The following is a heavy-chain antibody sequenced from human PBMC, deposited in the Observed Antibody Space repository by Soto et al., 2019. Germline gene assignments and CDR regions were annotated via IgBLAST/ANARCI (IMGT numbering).Heavy chain of an antibody. Sequence: QVQLVESGGGVVQPGRSLRLSCAASGFTFSSYAMHWVRQAPGKGLEWVAVISYDGSNKYYADSVKSRFTISRDNSKNTLYLQMNSLRAEDTAVYYCAGDYGDYRSWFDPWGQGTLVTVSS. J-gene: IGHJ5*02. CDR3: AGDYGDYRSWFDP. V-gene: IGHV3-30-3*01. D-gene: IGHD4-17*01. CDR2: ISYDGSNK. CDR1: GFTFSSYA.